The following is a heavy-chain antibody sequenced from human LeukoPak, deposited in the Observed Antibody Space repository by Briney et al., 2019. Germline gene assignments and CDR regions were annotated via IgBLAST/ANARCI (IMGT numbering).Heavy chain of an antibody. CDR1: GDSLSSKSAA. CDR3: ARGGSGTPPGFHH. CDR2: AYYRSKWSN. Sequence: SQTLSLTCALSGDSLSSKSAAWHWIRQSPSRGLEWLGRAYYRSKWSNDYAGFVKSRITINPDTSKNQFSLQLNSVTPEDTGVYYCARGGSGTPPGFHHWGQGTLVTVSS. V-gene: IGHV6-1*01. D-gene: IGHD3-10*01. J-gene: IGHJ1*01.